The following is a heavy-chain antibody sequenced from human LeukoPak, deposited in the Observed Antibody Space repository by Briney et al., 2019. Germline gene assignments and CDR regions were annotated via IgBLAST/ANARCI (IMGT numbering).Heavy chain of an antibody. Sequence: GGSLRLSCSASGFTFSDYDMNWIRQAPGKGLEWISAISGRSSHTYYGDSVKGRFSISRDNAKNLLYLQVNGLGAEDTAVYYCGRAFPPLRTSSAGDSWGQGTLVTVSS. J-gene: IGHJ5*01. CDR2: ISGRSSHT. CDR3: GRAFPPLRTSSAGDS. V-gene: IGHV3-21*06. D-gene: IGHD6-25*01. CDR1: GFTFSDYD.